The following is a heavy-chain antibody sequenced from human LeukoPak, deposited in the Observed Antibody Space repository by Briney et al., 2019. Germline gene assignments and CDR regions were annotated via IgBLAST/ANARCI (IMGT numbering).Heavy chain of an antibody. V-gene: IGHV4-59*01. Sequence: SETLSLTCTVSGGSISSYYWSWIRQPPGKGLEWVGYIYYSGSTNYNPSLKSRVTISVDTSKNQFSLKLSSVTAADTAVYYCARDKGSGWYWFDPWGQGTLVTVSS. CDR2: IYYSGST. D-gene: IGHD6-19*01. CDR1: GGSISSYY. CDR3: ARDKGSGWYWFDP. J-gene: IGHJ5*02.